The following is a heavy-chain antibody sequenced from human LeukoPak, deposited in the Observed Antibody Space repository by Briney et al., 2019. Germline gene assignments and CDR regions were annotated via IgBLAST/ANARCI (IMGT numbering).Heavy chain of an antibody. J-gene: IGHJ4*02. V-gene: IGHV3-48*03. D-gene: IGHD3-3*02. CDR3: ARGRSQAFY. CDR1: GFTFSSYD. Sequence: GGSLRLSCAASGFTFSSYDMNWVRQAPGKRLEWVSYIGSSGTTIFYADSVRGRFTISRDNAKNSLYLQMNSLRAEDTALYYCARGRSQAFYWGQGTLVTVSS. CDR2: IGSSGTTI.